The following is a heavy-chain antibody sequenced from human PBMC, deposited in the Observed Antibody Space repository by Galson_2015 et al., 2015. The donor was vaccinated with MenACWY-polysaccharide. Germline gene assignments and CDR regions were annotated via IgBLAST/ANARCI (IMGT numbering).Heavy chain of an antibody. Sequence: SLRLSCAASGFIFNHYGIHWVRQAPGKGLEWVALISYDETNKHYADSVKGRFTISRDTSKNVVYLQMNSLRVEDTALYFCAKDNWLRREVLVGDYDYWGQGTLV. CDR3: AKDNWLRREVLVGDYDY. CDR1: GFIFNHYG. CDR2: ISYDETNK. V-gene: IGHV3-30*18. D-gene: IGHD4-17*01. J-gene: IGHJ4*02.